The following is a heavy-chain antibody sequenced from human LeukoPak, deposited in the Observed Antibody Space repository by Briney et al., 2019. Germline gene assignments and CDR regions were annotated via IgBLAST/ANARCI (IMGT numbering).Heavy chain of an antibody. Sequence: SETLSLTCTVSGGSISSYYWSWTRQPAGKGLEWIGRIYTSGSTNYNPSLKSRVTISVDTSKNQFSLKLSSVTAADTAVYYCARDLRGGAYSSSDYYYYMDVWGKGTTVTVSS. CDR2: IYTSGST. CDR3: ARDLRGGAYSSSDYYYYMDV. J-gene: IGHJ6*03. CDR1: GGSISSYY. D-gene: IGHD6-6*01. V-gene: IGHV4-4*07.